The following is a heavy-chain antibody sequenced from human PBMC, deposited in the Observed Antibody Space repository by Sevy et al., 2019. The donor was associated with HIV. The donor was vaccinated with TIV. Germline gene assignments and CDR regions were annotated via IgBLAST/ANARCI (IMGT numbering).Heavy chain of an antibody. J-gene: IGHJ4*02. CDR3: AREWPGAVAALHFDY. CDR2: IYTSGST. D-gene: IGHD6-19*01. Sequence: SETLSLTCTVSGGPISSGSYYWSWIRQPAGKGLEWIGRIYTSGSTNYTPSLKSRVTISVDTSRNQFSLKLSSVTAADTAVYYCAREWPGAVAALHFDYWGQGTLVTVSS. CDR1: GGPISSGSYY. V-gene: IGHV4-61*02.